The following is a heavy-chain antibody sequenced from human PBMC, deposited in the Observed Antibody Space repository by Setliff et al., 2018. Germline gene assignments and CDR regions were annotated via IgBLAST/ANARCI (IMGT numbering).Heavy chain of an antibody. V-gene: IGHV4-59*08. CDR3: ARLSGFQYMVD. J-gene: IGHJ6*03. CDR2: VYYSGTA. D-gene: IGHD3-3*01. Sequence: SETLSLTCTVSDGSLSTYYWSWIRQPPGKGLEFIGYVYYSGTANYSPSLGSRLTISVDASKNQFSLELTSVTAADTAVYYCARLSGFQYMVDGGKGTTVTGSS. CDR1: DGSLSTYY.